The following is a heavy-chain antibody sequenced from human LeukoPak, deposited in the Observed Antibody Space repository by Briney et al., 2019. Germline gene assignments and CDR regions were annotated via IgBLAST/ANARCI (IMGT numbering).Heavy chain of an antibody. CDR3: ARVGFGSGNFYPSYGMDV. CDR2: IGGSSISI. D-gene: IGHD3-10*01. J-gene: IGHJ6*02. V-gene: IGHV3-48*01. CDR1: GFTFSGYS. Sequence: GGSLRLSCAASGFTFSGYSMNWVRQAPGKGLEWVSYIGGSSISIYYADSAEGRFTISRDNAKNSLYLQMNSLRAEDSAVYYCARVGFGSGNFYPSYGMDVWGQGTTVTVSS.